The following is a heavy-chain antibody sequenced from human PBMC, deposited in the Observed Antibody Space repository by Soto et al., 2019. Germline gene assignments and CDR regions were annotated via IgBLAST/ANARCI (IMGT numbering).Heavy chain of an antibody. CDR3: ATIVVPAAPFDY. J-gene: IGHJ4*02. CDR1: GGSISSGGYY. CDR2: IYYSGST. D-gene: IGHD2-2*01. Sequence: QVQLQESGPGLVKPSQTLSLTCTVSGGSISSGGYYWTWIRQHPGKGLEWIGYIYYSGSTYYNPSLKSRVTISVDTSKNQFSLKLSSVTAADTAVYYCATIVVPAAPFDYWGQGTLVTVSS. V-gene: IGHV4-31*03.